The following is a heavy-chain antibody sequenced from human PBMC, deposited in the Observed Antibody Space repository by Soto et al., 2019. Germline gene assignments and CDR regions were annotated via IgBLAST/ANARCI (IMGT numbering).Heavy chain of an antibody. CDR2: INSDGSST. Sequence: GGSLRLSCAASGFTFSSYWMHWVRQAPGKGLVWVSRINSDGSSTSYADSVKGRFTISRDNAKNTLYLQMNSLRAEDTAVYYCARAGPSSPLGFYWGQGTLVTVSS. V-gene: IGHV3-74*01. CDR1: GFTFSSYW. J-gene: IGHJ4*02. CDR3: ARAGPSSPLGFY.